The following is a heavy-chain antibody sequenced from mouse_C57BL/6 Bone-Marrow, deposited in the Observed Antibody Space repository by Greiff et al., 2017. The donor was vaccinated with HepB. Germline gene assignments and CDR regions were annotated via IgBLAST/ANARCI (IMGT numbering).Heavy chain of an antibody. D-gene: IGHD2-4*01. J-gene: IGHJ2*01. Sequence: VQLQQSGAELVKPGASVKMSCKASGYTFTSYWITWVKQRPGQGLEWIGDIYPGSGSTNYNEKFKSKATLTVDTSSSTAYMQLSSLTSEDSAVYYCARRRRYDYVFDYWGQGTTLTVSS. CDR2: IYPGSGST. V-gene: IGHV1-55*01. CDR1: GYTFTSYW. CDR3: ARRRRYDYVFDY.